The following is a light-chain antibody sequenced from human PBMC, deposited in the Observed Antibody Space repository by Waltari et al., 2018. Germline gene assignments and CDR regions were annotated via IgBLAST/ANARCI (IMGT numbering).Light chain of an antibody. Sequence: DIVMTQSPDSLAVSLGERATINCKSCQTVLYRSNNKNYLAWYQQKPGQPPKLLIYWASTRESGVPDRFSGSGSGTDFTLTISSLQAEDVAVYYCQHYYSPPHTFGQGTKLEIK. V-gene: IGKV4-1*01. J-gene: IGKJ2*01. CDR1: QTVLYRSNNKNY. CDR3: QHYYSPPHT. CDR2: WAS.